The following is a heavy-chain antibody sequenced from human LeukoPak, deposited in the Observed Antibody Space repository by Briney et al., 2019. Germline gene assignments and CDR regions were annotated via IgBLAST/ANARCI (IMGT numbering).Heavy chain of an antibody. CDR1: GYTFTDYY. J-gene: IGHJ4*02. D-gene: IGHD3-9*01. CDR3: ARDSSRRPQKYDIATSFSTEN. CDR2: INPKIGGT. Sequence: ASEKVSCKTSGYTFTDYYIHWVRQAPGQGLESMGRINPKIGGTNYAPRFQGRVSMTSDTSITTAYMQLRRVTSDDTAVYYCARDSSRRPQKYDIATSFSTENWGQGTLVAVSS. V-gene: IGHV1-2*02.